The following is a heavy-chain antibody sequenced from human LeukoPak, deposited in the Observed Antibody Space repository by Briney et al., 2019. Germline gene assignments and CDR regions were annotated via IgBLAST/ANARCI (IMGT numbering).Heavy chain of an antibody. J-gene: IGHJ4*02. CDR2: IYPGDSDT. D-gene: IGHD3-10*02. V-gene: IGHV5-51*01. CDR3: ARGRCSGSYSFDY. CDR1: GYRFTSYW. Sequence: GESLKISCKGSGYRFTSYWIAWVGQVPGKGLEWMGIIYPGDSDTRYSPSFQGQVTISADKSISTAYLQWSSLKASDNAVYYCARGRCSGSYSFDYWGQGTLVTVSS.